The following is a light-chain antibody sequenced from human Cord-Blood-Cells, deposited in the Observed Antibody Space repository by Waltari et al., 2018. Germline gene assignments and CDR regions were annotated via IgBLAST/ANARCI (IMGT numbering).Light chain of an antibody. CDR3: CSYAGSYTWV. CDR1: SSDVGGYNY. CDR2: DVS. Sequence: QSALTQPRSVSGSPGQSVTISCTGTSSDVGGYNYVSWYQQHPGKAPKLMIYDVSKRPSGAPDRFSVSKSGNTASLTISGLQAEDEADYYCCSYAGSYTWVFGGGTKLTVL. J-gene: IGLJ3*02. V-gene: IGLV2-11*01.